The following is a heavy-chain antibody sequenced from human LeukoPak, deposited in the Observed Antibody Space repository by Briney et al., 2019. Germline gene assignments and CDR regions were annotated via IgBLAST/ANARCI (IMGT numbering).Heavy chain of an antibody. CDR3: ARRGTTYCTVDSCHPNWFDP. CDR2: INGSSSDT. J-gene: IGHJ5*02. V-gene: IGHV3-11*03. CDR1: GFTFSDYY. Sequence: GGSLRLSCEASGFTFSDYYMTWIRQAPGRGLEWISYINGSSSDTKYADSVKGRFTISRDNAKNSVYLLMNSLRAEDTAVYYCARRGTTYCTVDSCHPNWFDPWGQGTLVTVSS. D-gene: IGHD2-15*01.